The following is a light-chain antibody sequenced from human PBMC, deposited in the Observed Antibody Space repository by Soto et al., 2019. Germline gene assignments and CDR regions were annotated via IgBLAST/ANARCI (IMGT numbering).Light chain of an antibody. J-gene: IGKJ1*01. CDR2: GAS. Sequence: EIVLTQSPGTLSLSPGERATLSCRASQSVSNNYLAWYQQKPGQAPRLLIYGASSRATGIPDRFSGSGSGTDFPLTINRLEPEDFAVYYCQQYGSSPRTFGQGTKVDIK. CDR3: QQYGSSPRT. CDR1: QSVSNNY. V-gene: IGKV3-20*01.